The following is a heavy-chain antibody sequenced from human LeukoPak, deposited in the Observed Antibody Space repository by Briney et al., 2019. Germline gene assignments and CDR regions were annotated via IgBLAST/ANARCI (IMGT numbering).Heavy chain of an antibody. V-gene: IGHV4-34*01. CDR2: INHSGST. CDR1: GGSFNGYY. CDR3: ARRRYTGYSSSWYPNDY. D-gene: IGHD6-13*01. Sequence: SETLSLTCAVYGGSFNGYYWRWIRQPPGKGLEWIGEINHSGSTNYNPSLKSRVTISVDTSKNQFSLKLSSVTAADTAVYYCARRRYTGYSSSWYPNDYWGQGTLVTVSS. J-gene: IGHJ4*02.